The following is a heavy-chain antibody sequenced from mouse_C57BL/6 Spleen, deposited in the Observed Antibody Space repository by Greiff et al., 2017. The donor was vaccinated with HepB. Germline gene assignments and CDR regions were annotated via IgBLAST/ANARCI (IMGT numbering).Heavy chain of an antibody. V-gene: IGHV7-3*01. D-gene: IGHD1-1*01. CDR1: GFTFTDYY. J-gene: IGHJ3*01. Sequence: EVQVVESGGGLVQPGGSLSLSCAASGFTFTDYYMSWVRQPPGQALEWLGFIRNKANGYTKEYSASVKGRFTISRDNYQSILYLQMNALSAEDSATYYCARAPITTVPWFAYWGQGTLVTVAA. CDR2: IRNKANGYTK. CDR3: ARAPITTVPWFAY.